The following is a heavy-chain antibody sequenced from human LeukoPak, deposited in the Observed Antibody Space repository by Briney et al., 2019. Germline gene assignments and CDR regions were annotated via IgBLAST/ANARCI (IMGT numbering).Heavy chain of an antibody. Sequence: ASVKVSCNASGYTFTSYGISWVRQAPGQGLEWMGWISAYNGHTNYAQKLQGRVTMTTDTSTSTAYMELRSLRSDDTAVYYCARELSVAGENAFEYWGQGTLVTVSS. CDR3: ARELSVAGENAFEY. V-gene: IGHV1-18*01. CDR1: GYTFTSYG. CDR2: ISAYNGHT. D-gene: IGHD6-19*01. J-gene: IGHJ4*02.